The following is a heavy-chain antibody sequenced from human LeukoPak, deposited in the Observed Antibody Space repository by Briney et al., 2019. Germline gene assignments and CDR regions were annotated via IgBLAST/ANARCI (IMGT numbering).Heavy chain of an antibody. J-gene: IGHJ4*02. CDR3: AKAGIAARPGDY. Sequence: PGGSLRLSCEASGFTFSSYGMHWVHQAPGKGLEWVAFIRYDGSNKYYADSVKGRFTISRDNSKNTLYLQMNSLRAEDTAVYYCAKAGIAARPGDYWGKGTLVTVSS. V-gene: IGHV3-30*02. CDR1: GFTFSSYG. CDR2: IRYDGSNK. D-gene: IGHD6-6*01.